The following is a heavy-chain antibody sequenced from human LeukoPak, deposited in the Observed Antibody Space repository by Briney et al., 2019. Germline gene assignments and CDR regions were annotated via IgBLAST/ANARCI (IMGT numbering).Heavy chain of an antibody. V-gene: IGHV4-59*01. CDR2: IYNSGST. D-gene: IGHD3-10*01. Sequence: SETLSLTCTVSGGSISSYYWSWIRQPPGKGLEWIGYIYNSGSTNYNPSLKSRVTISVDTSKKQFSLKLSSVTAADTAVYYCATMVRGDNFDYWGQGTLVTVSS. CDR3: ATMVRGDNFDY. CDR1: GGSISSYY. J-gene: IGHJ4*02.